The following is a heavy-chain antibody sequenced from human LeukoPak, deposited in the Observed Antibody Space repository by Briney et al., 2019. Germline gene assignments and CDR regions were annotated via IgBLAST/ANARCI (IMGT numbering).Heavy chain of an antibody. J-gene: IGHJ4*02. CDR1: RFIFSNYA. V-gene: IGHV3-30*04. CDR2: ISYHGSDQ. D-gene: IGHD2-15*01. Sequence: GGSLRLSCAASRFIFSNYAMHWVRQAPGKGLDWVAVISYHGSDQFYADSVKGRFTISRDYSKNTLFLQMNSLRTEDTAVYYCARQDCSGGRCYLDYWGQGTLVTVSS. CDR3: ARQDCSGGRCYLDY.